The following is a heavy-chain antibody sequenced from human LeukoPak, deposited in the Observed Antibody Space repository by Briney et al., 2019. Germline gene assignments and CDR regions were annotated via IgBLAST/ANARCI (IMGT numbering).Heavy chain of an antibody. V-gene: IGHV3-23*01. J-gene: IGHJ4*02. CDR2: VDGGGGGT. Sequence: PGGSLRLSCVVSGVTFSSHWMSWVRQAPGRGLEWVSSVDGGGGGTYYADSVKGRFTISRDNSKDTLYLQMNGLRVEDTAVYFCAKQSAGSAAWYSLHYDFWGQGTLVTVPS. CDR1: GVTFSSHW. CDR3: AKQSAGSAAWYSLHYDF. D-gene: IGHD6-13*01.